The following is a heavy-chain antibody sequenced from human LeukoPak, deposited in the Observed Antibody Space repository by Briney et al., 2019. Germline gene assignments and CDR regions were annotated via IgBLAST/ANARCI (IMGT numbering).Heavy chain of an antibody. J-gene: IGHJ4*02. Sequence: TGESLRLSCAASGFTFSSYGMHWVRQAPGKGLEWVGRIASKTDGGTTDYAAPVKGRFTISRDDSKNTLFLQMNSLKTEDTAVYYCTTGIRGDCGQGTLVTVSS. V-gene: IGHV3-15*04. CDR1: GFTFSSYG. CDR3: TTGIRGD. CDR2: IASKTDGGTT.